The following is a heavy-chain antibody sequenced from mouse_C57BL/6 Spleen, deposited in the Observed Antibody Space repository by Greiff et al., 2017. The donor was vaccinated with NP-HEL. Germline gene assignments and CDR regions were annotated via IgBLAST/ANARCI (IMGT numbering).Heavy chain of an antibody. CDR2: INPSNGGT. CDR3: ARGDYGSWCAY. CDR1: GYTFTSYW. J-gene: IGHJ3*01. Sequence: QVQLQQPGTELVKPGASVKLSCKASGYTFTSYWMHWVKQRPGQGLDWIGNINPSNGGTNYNEKFKSKATLTVDKSSSTASMQLSNLTSEDSAVYFCARGDYGSWCAYWGQGTLVTVSA. V-gene: IGHV1-53*01. D-gene: IGHD1-1*01.